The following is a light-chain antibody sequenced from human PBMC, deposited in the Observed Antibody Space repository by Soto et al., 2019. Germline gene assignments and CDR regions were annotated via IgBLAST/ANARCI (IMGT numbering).Light chain of an antibody. CDR2: KIS. Sequence: DIVMTQPPLSSPVTLGQPASISCRSSQSLVHSDGDTYLSWLHQRPGQPPRLLIYKISKRSSGVPDRFSGSGAGTDFTLKISKVEAEDVGVYYCMQATQFPGTFGQGTRLEIK. V-gene: IGKV2-24*01. CDR1: QSLVHSDGDTY. CDR3: MQATQFPGT. J-gene: IGKJ2*01.